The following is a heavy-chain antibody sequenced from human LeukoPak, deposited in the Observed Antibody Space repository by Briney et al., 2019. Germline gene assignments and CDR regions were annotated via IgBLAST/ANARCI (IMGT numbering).Heavy chain of an antibody. J-gene: IGHJ5*02. CDR2: VSRFGGTT. Sequence: PGGSLRLSCAASGFTFDSYAMSWVRQAPGKGLEWVSAVSRFGGTTYYADSAKGRFTISRDNSNNTVYLQMNSLRVGDTALYYCVKHVGSRWSNNRFDRGAREPWSPS. CDR1: GFTFDSYA. CDR3: VKHVGSRWSNNRFDR. V-gene: IGHV3-23*01. D-gene: IGHD6-13*01.